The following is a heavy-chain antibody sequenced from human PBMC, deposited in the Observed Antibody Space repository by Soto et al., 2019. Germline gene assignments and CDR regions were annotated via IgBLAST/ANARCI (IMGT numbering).Heavy chain of an antibody. D-gene: IGHD6-13*01. CDR3: ARRGDRAAATNWFDP. CDR2: MFHSGTK. CDR1: GGSVSSGGYY. V-gene: IGHV4-39*01. Sequence: QVQLRESGPRLVKPSETLSLTCSVSGGSVSSGGYYWGWIRQTPGKGLEWIASMFHSGTKYYNPSLKRRVTISGDTPKNELSLKLSSSTAADTAVYYCARRGDRAAATNWFDPWGQGILVIVSS. J-gene: IGHJ5*02.